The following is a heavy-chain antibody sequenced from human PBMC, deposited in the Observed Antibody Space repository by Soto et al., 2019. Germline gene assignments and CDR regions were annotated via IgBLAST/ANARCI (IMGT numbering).Heavy chain of an antibody. CDR3: ARGVEMATIS. Sequence: SETLSLTCTVSGGSISSGDYYWSWIRQPPGKGLEWIGYIYYSGSTYYNPSLKSRVTISVDTSKNQFSLKLGSVTAADTAVYYCARGVEMATISWGQGXLVTVYS. CDR1: GGSISSGDYY. J-gene: IGHJ4*02. V-gene: IGHV4-30-4*01. CDR2: IYYSGST. D-gene: IGHD5-12*01.